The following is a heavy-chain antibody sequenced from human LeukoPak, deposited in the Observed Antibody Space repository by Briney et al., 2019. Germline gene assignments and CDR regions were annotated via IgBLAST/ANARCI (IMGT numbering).Heavy chain of an antibody. Sequence: GGSLRLSCAASGFTFYTYAMSWVRQAPGKGLEWVSGISGSGGSTWYADSVKGRFTISRDNSKKTVYFQVNSLRAEGTAIYYCAKDRGHYDGSGYDYWGQGTLVTVSS. D-gene: IGHD3-22*01. V-gene: IGHV3-23*01. CDR2: ISGSGGST. CDR3: AKDRGHYDGSGYDY. J-gene: IGHJ4*02. CDR1: GFTFYTYA.